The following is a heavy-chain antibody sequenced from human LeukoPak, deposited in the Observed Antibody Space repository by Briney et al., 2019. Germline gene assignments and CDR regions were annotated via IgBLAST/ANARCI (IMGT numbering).Heavy chain of an antibody. Sequence: GGSLRLSCAASGFTFSSYAMSWVRQAPGKGLEWVSAISGSGGSTYYADSVKGRFTISRDNSKNTLYLQMNSLRAEDTAVYYCAKDLTEYYYDSSGGYYFDYWGQGTLVTVSS. CDR3: AKDLTEYYYDSSGGYYFDY. CDR1: GFTFSSYA. CDR2: ISGSGGST. V-gene: IGHV3-23*01. J-gene: IGHJ4*02. D-gene: IGHD3-22*01.